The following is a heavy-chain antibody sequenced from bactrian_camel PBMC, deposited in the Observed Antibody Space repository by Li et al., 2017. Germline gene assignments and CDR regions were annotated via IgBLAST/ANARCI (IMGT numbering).Heavy chain of an antibody. CDR3: AASHSPLLPMKGYLAPKEYNY. J-gene: IGHJ4*01. V-gene: IGHV3S1*01. Sequence: HVQLVESGGGSVQAGGSLRLSCAASGYTYNRNCMAWSRQAPGKEREGVARIYTGSGNTYYADSVKGRFTISRDNAKNALFLLMSSLQPDDSAMYYCAASHSPLLPMKGYLAPKEYNYWGQGTQVTVS. CDR2: IYTGSGNT. CDR1: GYTYNRNC. D-gene: IGHD3*01.